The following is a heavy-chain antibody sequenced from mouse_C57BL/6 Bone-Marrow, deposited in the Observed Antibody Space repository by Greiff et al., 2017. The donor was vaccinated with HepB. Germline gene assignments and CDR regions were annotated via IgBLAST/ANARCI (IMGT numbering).Heavy chain of an antibody. D-gene: IGHD2-3*01. CDR2: IYPGDGDT. V-gene: IGHV1-82*01. CDR1: GYAFSSSW. CDR3: ARDTLYYDYYVGFFDY. Sequence: VQLQQPGPELVKPGASVKISCKASGYAFSSSWMNWVKQRPGQGLEWIGRIYPGDGDTNYNGKFKDKATLTADKPSSTAYMQLSSLTSEDYAVYFCARDTLYYDYYVGFFDYWGQGTTLTVSS. J-gene: IGHJ2*01.